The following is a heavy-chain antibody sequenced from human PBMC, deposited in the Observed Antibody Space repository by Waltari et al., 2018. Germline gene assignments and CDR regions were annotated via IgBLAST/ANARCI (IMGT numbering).Heavy chain of an antibody. D-gene: IGHD1-1*01. CDR2: IIPILGIA. CDR1: GGTFSSYA. J-gene: IGHJ6*03. V-gene: IGHV1-69*10. Sequence: QVQLVQSGDEVTKPGSSVKVSCKASGGTFSSYAISWVRQARGQGLEWMGGIIPILGIANYAQKFQGRVTITADKSTSTAYLELSSLRSEDTAVYYCVSGTYMRYYYYYYMDVWGKGTTVTVSS. CDR3: VSGTYMRYYYYYYMDV.